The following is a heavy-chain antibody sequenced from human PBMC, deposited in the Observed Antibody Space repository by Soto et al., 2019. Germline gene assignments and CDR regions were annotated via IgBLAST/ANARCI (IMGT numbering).Heavy chain of an antibody. CDR1: GFTVSSNY. D-gene: IGHD4-17*01. CDR3: ARDPYGDSSFDS. Sequence: GGSLRLSCAASGFTVSSNYINWVRQAPGKGLEWVSVIYSGDNTYYADSVKGRFTISRDNSKNTLYLQMNSLRAEDTAVYYCARDPYGDSSFDSWGQGTQVTVSS. CDR2: IYSGDNT. V-gene: IGHV3-66*01. J-gene: IGHJ4*02.